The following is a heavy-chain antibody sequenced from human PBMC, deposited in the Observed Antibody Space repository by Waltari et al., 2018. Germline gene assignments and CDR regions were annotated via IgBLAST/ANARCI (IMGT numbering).Heavy chain of an antibody. CDR1: GGSFSDYY. J-gene: IGHJ5*02. V-gene: IGHV4-34*01. Sequence: QVQLQQWGGGLLKPSETLSLTCDVYGGSFSDYYWSWIRQTPGQGLEWIGEINHIGSTNYNPSLKSRVTISVDTSKNQFSLKLSSVTAADTAVYYCARERFVLRFLEWWGDWFDPWGQGTLVTVSS. CDR2: INHIGST. D-gene: IGHD3-3*01. CDR3: ARERFVLRFLEWWGDWFDP.